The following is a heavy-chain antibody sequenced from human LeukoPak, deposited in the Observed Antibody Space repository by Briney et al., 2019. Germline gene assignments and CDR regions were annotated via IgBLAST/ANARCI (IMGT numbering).Heavy chain of an antibody. V-gene: IGHV4-61*02. CDR3: ARGGVGEGDNWFDP. Sequence: SETLSLTCTVSGGSISSGSYYWSWIRQPAGKGLEWIGRIYTSGSTNYNPSLKSRVTISVDTSKNQFSLKLSSVTAADTAVYYWARGGVGEGDNWFDPWGQGTLVTVSS. CDR1: GGSISSGSYY. CDR2: IYTSGST. D-gene: IGHD1-26*01. J-gene: IGHJ5*02.